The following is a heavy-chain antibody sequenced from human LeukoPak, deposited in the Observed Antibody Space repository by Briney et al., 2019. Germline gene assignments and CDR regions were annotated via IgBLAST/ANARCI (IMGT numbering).Heavy chain of an antibody. J-gene: IGHJ1*01. D-gene: IGHD2-21*02. CDR3: ARTDETAPAEDFQH. CDR1: GFSVSSNY. Sequence: GGSLRLPCAASGFSVSSNYMSWVRQAPGKGLEWVSVIYSGGSTYYADSVKGRFTISRDNSKNTLYLQMESLRAEDTAVYYCARTDETAPAEDFQHWGQGTLVTVSS. CDR2: IYSGGST. V-gene: IGHV3-53*01.